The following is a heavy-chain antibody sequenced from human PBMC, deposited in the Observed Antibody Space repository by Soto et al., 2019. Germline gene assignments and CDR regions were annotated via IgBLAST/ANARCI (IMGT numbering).Heavy chain of an antibody. Sequence: QVHLVQSGPEVKEPGASVRVSCKASGYTFNSAGLAWVRQAPGQGLEWMGWISVDNGDTKYAQKFQGRGTITTDTSTTTAYMDLRGLKSDDTAVFYCARVQSLGYCRSASCYDVFDHWGQGTLVTVSS. V-gene: IGHV1-18*01. CDR1: GYTFNSAG. D-gene: IGHD2-2*01. J-gene: IGHJ4*02. CDR3: ARVQSLGYCRSASCYDVFDH. CDR2: ISVDNGDT.